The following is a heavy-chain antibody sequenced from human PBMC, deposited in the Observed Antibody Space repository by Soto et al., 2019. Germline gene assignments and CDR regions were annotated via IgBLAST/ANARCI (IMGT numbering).Heavy chain of an antibody. CDR2: INAANGDT. J-gene: IGHJ5*02. CDR3: VRRHVSATGIDWFDP. CDR1: GYTFTSYG. V-gene: IGHV1-3*01. Sequence: ASVKGSCKASGYTFTSYGIHWVRQAPGQRLEWMGWINAANGDTKYSPKFQGRVTITRDTSASTAYMELSSLRSEDTAVYYCVRRHVSATGIDWFDPWGQGTLVTVSS. D-gene: IGHD6-13*01.